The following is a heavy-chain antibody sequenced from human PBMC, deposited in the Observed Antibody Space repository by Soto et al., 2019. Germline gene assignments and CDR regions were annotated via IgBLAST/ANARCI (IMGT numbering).Heavy chain of an antibody. D-gene: IGHD3-10*01. Sequence: GGSLSLSCAASGFHFSSYSMNWVRQAPGKGLEWVSSISSSSSYIYYADSVKGRFTISRDNAKNSLYLQMNSLRAEDTAVYYCVKERRITMVRGVISPFDYWGQGTLVTVSS. J-gene: IGHJ4*02. CDR3: VKERRITMVRGVISPFDY. CDR2: ISSSSSYI. CDR1: GFHFSSYS. V-gene: IGHV3-21*01.